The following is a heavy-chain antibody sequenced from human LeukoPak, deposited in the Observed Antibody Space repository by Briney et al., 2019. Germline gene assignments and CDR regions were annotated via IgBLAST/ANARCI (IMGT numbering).Heavy chain of an antibody. Sequence: PGGSLRLSCAASGFTFSSHVMSWVRQAPGKGLEWVSGISGSGDSTYYADSVKGRLTISRDTSKNTLYLQMNSLRAEDTAVYYCAKSRYGSGSYYTFDYWGQGTLVTVSS. CDR3: AKSRYGSGSYYTFDY. CDR1: GFTFSSHV. D-gene: IGHD3-10*01. J-gene: IGHJ4*02. V-gene: IGHV3-23*01. CDR2: ISGSGDST.